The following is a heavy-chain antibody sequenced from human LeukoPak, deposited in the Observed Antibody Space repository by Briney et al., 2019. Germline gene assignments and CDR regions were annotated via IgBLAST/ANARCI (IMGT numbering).Heavy chain of an antibody. D-gene: IGHD2-2*02. CDR3: AGFIGYCSSTSCYTGRNGYYYMDV. V-gene: IGHV4-34*01. Sequence: PSETLSLTCAVYGGSFSGYYWSWIRQPPGKGLEWIGEINHSGSTNYNPSLKSRVTISVDTSKNQFSLKLSSVTAADTAVYYCAGFIGYCSSTSCYTGRNGYYYMDVWGKGTTVTVSS. CDR1: GGSFSGYY. CDR2: INHSGST. J-gene: IGHJ6*03.